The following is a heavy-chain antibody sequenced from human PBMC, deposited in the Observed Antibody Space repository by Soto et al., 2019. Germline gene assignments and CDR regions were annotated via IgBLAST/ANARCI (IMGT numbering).Heavy chain of an antibody. J-gene: IGHJ6*02. CDR1: GGSISSGGYY. V-gene: IGHV4-31*03. CDR3: ARVAGSYGMDV. CDR2: IYYSGST. Sequence: QVQLQESGPGLVKPSQTLSLTCTVSGGSISSGGYYWSWIRQHPGKGLEWIGYIYYSGSTYYNPSLKSXXTXSXXTSKNQFSLKLSSVTAADTAVYYCARVAGSYGMDVWGQGTTVTVSS.